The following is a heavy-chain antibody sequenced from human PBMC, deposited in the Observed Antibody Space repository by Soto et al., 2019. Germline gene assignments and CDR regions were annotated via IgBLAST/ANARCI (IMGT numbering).Heavy chain of an antibody. Sequence: GGSLRLSCAGSGFTLSSYWMDWVRQAPGRGLEWLANINQDGSEKYYVDSVKGRFTISRDNARNSVYLQMNSLRAEDTAVYYCARSLDYWGQGTLVTVSS. V-gene: IGHV3-7*03. J-gene: IGHJ4*02. CDR2: INQDGSEK. CDR3: ARSLDY. CDR1: GFTLSSYW.